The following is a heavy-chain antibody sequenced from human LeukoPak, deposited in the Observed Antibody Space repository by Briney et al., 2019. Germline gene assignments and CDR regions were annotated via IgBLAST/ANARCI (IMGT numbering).Heavy chain of an antibody. Sequence: SVKVSCKASGGTFSSYAISWVRQAHGQGLGWMGGIIPIFGTANYAQKFQGRVTITADKSTSTAYMELSSLRSEDTAVYYCARDGRRRLDYGDSENWFDPWGQGTLVTVSS. CDR1: GGTFSSYA. J-gene: IGHJ5*02. D-gene: IGHD4-17*01. V-gene: IGHV1-69*06. CDR3: ARDGRRRLDYGDSENWFDP. CDR2: IIPIFGTA.